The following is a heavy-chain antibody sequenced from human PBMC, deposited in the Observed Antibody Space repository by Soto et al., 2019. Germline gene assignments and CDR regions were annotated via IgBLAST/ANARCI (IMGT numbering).Heavy chain of an antibody. V-gene: IGHV3-23*01. D-gene: IGHD2-8*01. CDR2: ISGGGDTT. CDR3: AKLRDFVVLPAGILDY. J-gene: IGHJ4*02. CDR1: GFTFSSYG. Sequence: EVQLLESGGGLVQPGGSLRLTCAASGFTFSSYGISWIRLSPGKGLEWVSVISGGGDTTYYTPSVKGRFTISRDNFRNTLYLQMNSLRTADTAIYYCAKLRDFVVLPAGILDYWGPGTLVTDSS.